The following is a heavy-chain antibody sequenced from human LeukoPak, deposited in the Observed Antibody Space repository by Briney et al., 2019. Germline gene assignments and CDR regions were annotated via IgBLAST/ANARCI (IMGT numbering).Heavy chain of an antibody. CDR1: GYSFTSYW. Sequence: GESLKISCKGSGYSFTSYWIGWVRQMPGKGLEWMGIIYPGDSDTRYSPSFQGQVTISADKSISTAYLQWSSLKASDTAMYCCARRSWRSYNWFDPWGQGTLVTVSS. V-gene: IGHV5-51*01. D-gene: IGHD6-13*01. CDR3: ARRSWRSYNWFDP. CDR2: IYPGDSDT. J-gene: IGHJ5*02.